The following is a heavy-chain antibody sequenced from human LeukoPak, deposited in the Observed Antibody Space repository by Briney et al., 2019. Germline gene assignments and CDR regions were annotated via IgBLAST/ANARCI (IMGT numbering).Heavy chain of an antibody. CDR3: ARDADDTEYSSGWPFFDY. Sequence: ASVKVSCKASGYTFTNYGISWVRQAPGQGLEWMGWISAYNGNTNYAQKLQGRVTMTTDTSTSTAYMELRSLSSDHTAVYYCARDADDTEYSSGWPFFDYWGQGTLVTVSS. CDR2: ISAYNGNT. V-gene: IGHV1-18*01. D-gene: IGHD6-19*01. J-gene: IGHJ4*01. CDR1: GYTFTNYG.